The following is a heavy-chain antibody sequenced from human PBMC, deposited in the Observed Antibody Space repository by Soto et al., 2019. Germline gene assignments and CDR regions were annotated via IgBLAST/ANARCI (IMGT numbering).Heavy chain of an antibody. J-gene: IGHJ5*02. D-gene: IGHD2-21*02. CDR1: GYTFTSYG. V-gene: IGHV1-18*01. CDR2: ISAYNGNT. Sequence: ASVKVSCKASGYTFTSYGISWVRQTPGQGLEWMGWISAYNGNTNYAQKLQGRVTMTTDTSTSTAYMELRSLRSDDTAAYYCARVMGKTYCGGDCYSGWFDPWGQGTLVTVSS. CDR3: ARVMGKTYCGGDCYSGWFDP.